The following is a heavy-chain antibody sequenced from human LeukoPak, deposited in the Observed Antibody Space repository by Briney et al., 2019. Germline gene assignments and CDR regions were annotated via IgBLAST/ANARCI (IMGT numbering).Heavy chain of an antibody. Sequence: GGSLRLSCAASGFTFSSYSMNWVRQAPGKGLEWVSSISSSSSYIYYADSVKGRFTISRDNAKNSLYLQMSSLRAEDTALYYCARVRTGAYYFDYWGQGTLVTVSS. V-gene: IGHV3-21*01. CDR1: GFTFSSYS. CDR2: ISSSSSYI. CDR3: ARVRTGAYYFDY. J-gene: IGHJ4*02. D-gene: IGHD1-1*01.